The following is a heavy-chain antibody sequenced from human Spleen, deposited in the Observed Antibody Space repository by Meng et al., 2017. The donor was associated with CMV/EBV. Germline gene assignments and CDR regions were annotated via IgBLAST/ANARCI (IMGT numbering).Heavy chain of an antibody. D-gene: IGHD2-2*01. CDR2: INWSGGST. V-gene: IGHV3-20*04. CDR3: ARRSGLVPAASTFDY. J-gene: IGHJ4*02. CDR1: GFTFSSYS. Sequence: GGSLRLSCAASGFTFSSYSMNWVRQAPGKGLEWVSGINWSGGSTGYADSVKGRFTISRDNANNSLFLQMNSLRVEDTAFYYCARRSGLVPAASTFDYWGQGTLVTVSS.